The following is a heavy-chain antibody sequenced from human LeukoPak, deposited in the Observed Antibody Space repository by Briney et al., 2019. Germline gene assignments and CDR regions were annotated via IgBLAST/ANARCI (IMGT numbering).Heavy chain of an antibody. CDR3: ARGDIVVVPAAIPGSFLFDY. J-gene: IGHJ4*02. CDR2: IIPIFGTA. Sequence: SVKVSCKASGYTFTGYYMHWVRQAPGQGLEWMGGIIPIFGTANYAQKFQGRVTITADESTSTAYMELSSLRSEDTAVYYCARGDIVVVPAAIPGSFLFDYWGQGTLVTVSS. CDR1: GYTFTGYY. V-gene: IGHV1-69*13. D-gene: IGHD2-2*01.